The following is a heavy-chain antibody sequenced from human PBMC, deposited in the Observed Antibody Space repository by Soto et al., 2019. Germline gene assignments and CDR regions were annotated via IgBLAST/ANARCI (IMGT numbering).Heavy chain of an antibody. CDR3: ARAAAAGTDYWYFDL. CDR2: IIPILGIA. V-gene: IGHV1-69*02. Sequence: SVKVSCKASGGTFSSYTISWVRQAPGQGLEWMGRIIPILGIANYAQKFQGRVTITADKSTSTAYMELSSLSSEDTAVYYCARAAAAGTDYWYFDLWGRGTLVTVSS. J-gene: IGHJ2*01. D-gene: IGHD6-13*01. CDR1: GGTFSSYT.